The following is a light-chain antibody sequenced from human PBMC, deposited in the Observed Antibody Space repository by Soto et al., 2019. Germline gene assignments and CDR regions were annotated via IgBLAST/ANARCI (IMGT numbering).Light chain of an antibody. V-gene: IGKV1-5*03. CDR1: QSIGDW. CDR3: QHYSTYSGT. CDR2: RAS. Sequence: DVQMAQSPSTLSASVGDRVTITCRARQSIGDWLAWFQQKPGKAPALLIYRASYLESGVPSRFSGSGSGTEFTLTISSLQPDDFSTYYCQHYSTYSGTFGPGTTVEI. J-gene: IGKJ3*01.